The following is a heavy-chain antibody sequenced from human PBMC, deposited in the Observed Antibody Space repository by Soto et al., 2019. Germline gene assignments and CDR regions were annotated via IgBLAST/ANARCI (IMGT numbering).Heavy chain of an antibody. CDR1: GFTFSSYW. D-gene: IGHD3-3*01. CDR2: IKQDGSEK. V-gene: IGHV3-7*05. J-gene: IGHJ5*02. CDR3: ARKYYDLGGGYAP. Sequence: EVQLVESGGGLVQPGGSLRLSCAASGFTFSSYWMSWVRQAPGKGLEWVANIKQDGSEKYYVDSVKGRFTISRDNAKNSLYLKMNSLGAENTAVYYCARKYYDLGGGYAPWGQEPLVTVSS.